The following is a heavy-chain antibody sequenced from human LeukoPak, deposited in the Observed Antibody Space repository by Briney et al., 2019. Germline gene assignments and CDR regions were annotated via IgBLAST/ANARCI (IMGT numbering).Heavy chain of an antibody. CDR2: VSGSGGDT. V-gene: IGHV3-23*01. Sequence: GGSLRLSCAASGFTFSSYGMSWVRQAPGKGLEWVSAVSGSGGDTYYADSVKGRFTISRDNSKNTLYLQMNSLRPEDTAVYYCARRWSFDYWGQGTLVTVSS. CDR1: GFTFSSYG. D-gene: IGHD6-13*01. CDR3: ARRWSFDY. J-gene: IGHJ4*02.